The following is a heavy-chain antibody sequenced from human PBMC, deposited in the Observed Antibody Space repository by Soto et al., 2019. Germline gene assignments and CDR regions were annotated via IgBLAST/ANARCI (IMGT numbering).Heavy chain of an antibody. D-gene: IGHD2-15*01. CDR3: ARVSLGYCSGGSCYSGGAFEI. CDR2: ISSSGSTI. Sequence: GGSLRLSCAASGFTFSDYYMSWIRQAPGKGLEWVSYISSSGSTIYYADSVKGRFTISRDNAKNSLYLQMNSLRAEDTAVYYCARVSLGYCSGGSCYSGGAFEIWGQGTMVTVSS. J-gene: IGHJ3*02. CDR1: GFTFSDYY. V-gene: IGHV3-11*01.